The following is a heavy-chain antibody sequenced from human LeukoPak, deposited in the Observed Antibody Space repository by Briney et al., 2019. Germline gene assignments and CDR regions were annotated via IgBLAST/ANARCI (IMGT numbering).Heavy chain of an antibody. V-gene: IGHV4-34*01. J-gene: IGHJ4*02. Sequence: SETLSLTCAVYGGSFSGYYWSWIRQPPGKGLEWIGEINHSGSTNYNPSLKSRVTISVDTSKNQFSPKLSSVTAADTAVYYCARGPYCSSTSCSGFDYWGQGTLVTVSS. D-gene: IGHD2-2*01. CDR3: ARGPYCSSTSCSGFDY. CDR2: INHSGST. CDR1: GGSFSGYY.